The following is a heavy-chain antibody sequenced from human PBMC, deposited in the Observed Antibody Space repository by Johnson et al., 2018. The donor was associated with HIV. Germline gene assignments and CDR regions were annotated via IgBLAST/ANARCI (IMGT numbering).Heavy chain of an antibody. J-gene: IGHJ3*02. V-gene: IGHV3-7*03. D-gene: IGHD2/OR15-2a*01. CDR3: ARSVSLVRGALDI. Sequence: VQLVESGGGLVQPGGSLRLSCAASGFTFSSYWMSWVRQAPGKGLEWVANIKEDGSEKYYVDSVRGRSTISRDNAKNSLYLQMNSLRVDDTAVYYCARSVSLVRGALDIWCQGTMVTVSS. CDR1: GFTFSSYW. CDR2: IKEDGSEK.